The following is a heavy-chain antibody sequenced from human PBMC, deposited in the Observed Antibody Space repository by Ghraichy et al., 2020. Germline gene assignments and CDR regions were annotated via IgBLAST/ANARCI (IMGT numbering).Heavy chain of an antibody. J-gene: IGHJ3*02. CDR3: ARDGSGYSYKRGHDAFDI. D-gene: IGHD5-18*01. CDR2: ISSSSSTI. CDR1: GFTFSSYS. V-gene: IGHV3-48*01. Sequence: GESLNISCAASGFTFSSYSMNWVRQAPGKGLEWVSYISSSSSTIYYADSVKGRFTISRDNAKNSLYLQMNSLRAEDTAVYYCARDGSGYSYKRGHDAFDIWGQGTMVTVSS.